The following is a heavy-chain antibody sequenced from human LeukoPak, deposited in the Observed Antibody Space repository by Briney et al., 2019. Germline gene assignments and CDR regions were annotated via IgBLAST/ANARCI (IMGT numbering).Heavy chain of an antibody. V-gene: IGHV3-15*01. D-gene: IGHD6-19*01. CDR2: IKSKTDRGTT. Sequence: GGSLRLSCAASGFTFSNAWMSGVGQARGKGVEWVGRIKSKTDRGTTDYAAPVKVRFTISRDDSKNTLYLQMNSLKTEDTAVYYCTTDLQWLVEGDYWGQGTLVTVSS. J-gene: IGHJ4*02. CDR1: GFTFSNAW. CDR3: TTDLQWLVEGDY.